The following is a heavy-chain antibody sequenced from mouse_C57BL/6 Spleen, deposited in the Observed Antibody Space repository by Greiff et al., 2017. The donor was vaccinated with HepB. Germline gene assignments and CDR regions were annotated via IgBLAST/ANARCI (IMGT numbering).Heavy chain of an antibody. J-gene: IGHJ3*01. D-gene: IGHD2-4*01. CDR1: GYTFTSYW. Sequence: QVQLQQPGAELVRPGSSVKLSCKASGYTFTSYWMDWVKQRPGQGLEWIGNIYPSDSETHYNQKFKDKATLTVDKSSSTAYMQLSSLTSEDSAVYYCARPYDYDDGAWFAYWCQGTLVTVSA. V-gene: IGHV1-61*01. CDR3: ARPYDYDDGAWFAY. CDR2: IYPSDSET.